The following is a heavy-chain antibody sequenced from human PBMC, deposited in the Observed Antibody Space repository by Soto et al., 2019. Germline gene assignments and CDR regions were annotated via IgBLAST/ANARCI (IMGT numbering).Heavy chain of an antibody. CDR1: GGTFSSYA. V-gene: IGHV1-69*12. D-gene: IGHD3-22*01. CDR3: ARDRGPSSGCYPYWFDP. Sequence: QVQLVQSGAAVKKPGSSVKVSCKASGGTFSSYAITWVRQAPGQGLEWMGGIIPIFGTANYAQKFQGRVTITADESTSTAYMELSSLRSEDTAVYYCARDRGPSSGCYPYWFDPWGQGTLVTVSS. CDR2: IIPIFGTA. J-gene: IGHJ5*02.